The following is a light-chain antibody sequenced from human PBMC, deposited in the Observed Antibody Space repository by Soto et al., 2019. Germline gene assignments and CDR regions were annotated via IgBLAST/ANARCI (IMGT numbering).Light chain of an antibody. CDR1: QSISTY. CDR2: GAT. CDR3: QQSSSTRLT. Sequence: DIQLTHSPSSLSASVGDRVTITCRASQSISTYLNWYQQRPGKAPKLLIYGATSLQSGVPARFSGSGSGTDFTLTIDSLQPEDFATYFCQQSSSTRLTFGGGTKVEIK. V-gene: IGKV1-39*01. J-gene: IGKJ4*01.